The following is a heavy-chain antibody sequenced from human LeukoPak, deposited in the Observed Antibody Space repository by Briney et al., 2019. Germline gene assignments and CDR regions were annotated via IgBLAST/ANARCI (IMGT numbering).Heavy chain of an antibody. D-gene: IGHD1-14*01. V-gene: IGHV4-39*01. J-gene: IGHJ4*02. CDR1: GGSISSSSYY. CDR2: IYYTGST. CDR3: TTGNC. Sequence: PSETLSLTCTVSGGSISSSSYYWGWIRQPSGKGLEWIGSIYYTGSTYYNPSLKSRVTISVDTSKNQFSLKLTSVTAADTAVYYCTTGNCWGQGALVTVSS.